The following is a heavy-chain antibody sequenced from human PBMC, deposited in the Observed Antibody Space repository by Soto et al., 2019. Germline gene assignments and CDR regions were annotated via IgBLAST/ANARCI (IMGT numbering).Heavy chain of an antibody. CDR1: GFTFSGYW. CDR2: IKQDGSEK. V-gene: IGHV3-7*01. J-gene: IGHJ4*02. D-gene: IGHD4-17*01. CDR3: ARDQGYGDYDY. Sequence: PGGSLRLSCAASGFTFSGYWMSWVRQPPGKGLEWVANIKQDGSEKNYVDSVKGRFTISRDNAKKSLYLQMNSLRAEDTAVYYCARDQGYGDYDYWGQETQVPV.